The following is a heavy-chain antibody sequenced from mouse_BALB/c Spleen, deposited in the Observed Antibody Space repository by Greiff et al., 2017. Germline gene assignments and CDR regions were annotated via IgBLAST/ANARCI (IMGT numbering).Heavy chain of an antibody. V-gene: IGHV1S81*02. Sequence: QVQLQQSGAELVKPGASVKLSCKASGYTFTSYYMYWVKQRPGQGLEWIGEINPSNGGTNFNEKFKSKATLTVDKSSSTAYMQLSSLTSEDSAVYYCTRGTMIFDYWGQGTTLTVSS. J-gene: IGHJ2*01. CDR2: INPSNGGT. CDR3: TRGTMIFDY. D-gene: IGHD2-4*01. CDR1: GYTFTSYY.